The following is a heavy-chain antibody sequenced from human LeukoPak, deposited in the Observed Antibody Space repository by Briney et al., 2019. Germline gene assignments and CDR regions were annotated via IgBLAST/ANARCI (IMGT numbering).Heavy chain of an antibody. Sequence: ASVKVSCKASGYTFTGYYMHWVRQAPGQGLEWMGRINPNSGGTNYAQKFQGRVTMTRDTSISTAYMELSRLRSDDTAVYYCARLVVVVAATLFSTVTTTYFDYWGQGTLVTVSS. V-gene: IGHV1-2*06. J-gene: IGHJ4*02. CDR3: ARLVVVVAATLFSTVTTTYFDY. CDR2: INPNSGGT. CDR1: GYTFTGYY. D-gene: IGHD2-15*01.